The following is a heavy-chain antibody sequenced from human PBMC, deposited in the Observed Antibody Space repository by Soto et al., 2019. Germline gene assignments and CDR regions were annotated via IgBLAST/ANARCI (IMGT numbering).Heavy chain of an antibody. CDR2: IWYDGSNK. D-gene: IGHD2-15*01. Sequence: GGSLRLSCAAPGFTFSSYGMHWVRQAPGKGLEWVAVIWYDGSNKYYADPVKGRFTISRDNSKNTLYLQMNSLRAEDTAVYYCARDRDLYCSGGSCYLPTFDYWGQGTLVTVSS. CDR3: ARDRDLYCSGGSCYLPTFDY. CDR1: GFTFSSYG. V-gene: IGHV3-33*01. J-gene: IGHJ4*02.